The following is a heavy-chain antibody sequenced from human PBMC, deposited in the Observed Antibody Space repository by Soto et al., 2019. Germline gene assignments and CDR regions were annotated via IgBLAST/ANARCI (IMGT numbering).Heavy chain of an antibody. CDR3: AIPGYSSSWYRNFAY. J-gene: IGHJ4*02. Sequence: EVQLLESGGGLVQPGGSLRLSCAASGFTFSSYAMNWVRQAPGKGLEWVSGISGSGGGTYYADSVTGRFPVSRDNSTNTLYRQMNSLTADTTALYYCAIPGYSSSWYRNFAYWGQGTLVTVFS. CDR1: GFTFSSYA. CDR2: ISGSGGGT. V-gene: IGHV3-23*01. D-gene: IGHD6-13*01.